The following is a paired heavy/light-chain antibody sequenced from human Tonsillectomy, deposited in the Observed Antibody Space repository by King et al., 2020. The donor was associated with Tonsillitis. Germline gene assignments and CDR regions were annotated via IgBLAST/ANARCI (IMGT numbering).Light chain of an antibody. CDR1: KLGDRY. CDR2: QDS. Sequence: SYELTQPPSVSVSPGQTASITCSGDKLGDRYACWYQRKPGQSPALVIHQDSKRPSGIPERFSGSNSGNTATLTISGTQAMDEADYYCQAWDGNTVVFGGGTKLTVL. V-gene: IGLV3-1*01. CDR3: QAWDGNTVV. J-gene: IGLJ2*01.
Heavy chain of an antibody. D-gene: IGHD3-22*01. CDR1: GFSLSTSGLC. J-gene: IGHJ4*02. V-gene: IGHV2-70*01. Sequence: QVTLRESGPALMKPTQTLTLTCTFSGFSLSTSGLCVSWIRQPPGKALEWLALIDWDENKFYSTSLKTRLTISKDTSKNQVVLTMTNMDPVDTATYYCARTQTSINYYESSGYYVHFDYWGQGTPVTVSS. CDR3: ARTQTSINYYESSGYYVHFDY. CDR2: IDWDENK.